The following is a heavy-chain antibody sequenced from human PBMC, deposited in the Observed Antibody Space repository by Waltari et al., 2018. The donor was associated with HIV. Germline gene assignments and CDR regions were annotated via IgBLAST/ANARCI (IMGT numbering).Heavy chain of an antibody. V-gene: IGHV3-33*01. CDR3: ARDGNLVGAIDY. J-gene: IGHJ4*02. CDR2: IWYDGSNK. CDR1: GFTFSSYG. Sequence: QVQLVESGGGVVQPGRSLRLSCAASGFTFSSYGIHWIRPAPGKGLEWVALIWYDGSNKYYADSVKGRFTISRDNSKNTLYLQMNSLRAEDTAVYHCARDGNLVGAIDYWGQGTLVTVSS. D-gene: IGHD1-26*01.